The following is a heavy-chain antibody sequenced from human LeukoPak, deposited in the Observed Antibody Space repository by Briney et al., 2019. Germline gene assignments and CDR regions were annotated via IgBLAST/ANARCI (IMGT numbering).Heavy chain of an antibody. Sequence: ASVNVSCKASRYIFSGYSIHWVRQAPGQELKWMGWINPISGVTNYAQKRQGWITMTGDTSISTAYMELSRLTADETAVCYCARGRGSYSLDYWGEGTLVTVSS. V-gene: IGHV1-2*04. D-gene: IGHD1-26*01. CDR1: RYIFSGYS. CDR3: ARGRGSYSLDY. CDR2: INPISGVT. J-gene: IGHJ4*02.